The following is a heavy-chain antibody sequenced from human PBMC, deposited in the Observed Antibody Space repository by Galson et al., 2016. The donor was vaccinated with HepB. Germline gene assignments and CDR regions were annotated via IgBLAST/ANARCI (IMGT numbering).Heavy chain of an antibody. CDR1: GNIFNNYA. J-gene: IGHJ4*02. D-gene: IGHD3-22*01. V-gene: IGHV1-3*01. CDR2: INAGNGNT. CDR3: ARGRSGSHYYDGSAYYYSPDD. Sequence: SVKVSCKASGNIFNNYAIHWVRQAPGQRLEWMGWINAGNGNTKFSQKFQGRVTITRDTSASTAYMDLSSLRFEDTAVYYCARGRSGSHYYDGSAYYYSPDDWGQGTLVTVSS.